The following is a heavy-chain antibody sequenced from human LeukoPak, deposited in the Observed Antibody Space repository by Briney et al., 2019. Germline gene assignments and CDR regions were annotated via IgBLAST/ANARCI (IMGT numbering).Heavy chain of an antibody. J-gene: IGHJ5*02. D-gene: IGHD3-10*01. V-gene: IGHV1-8*01. CDR1: AYTFTSYN. CDR2: MNPNSGNT. Sequence: ASVKVSCKASAYTFTSYNINWVRQATGQGLEWMGWMNPNSGNTGYAQKFQGRVTMTRNTSISTAYMELSSLTSEDTAAYYCARDGSGSYYDRGWFDPWGQGTLVTVSS. CDR3: ARDGSGSYYDRGWFDP.